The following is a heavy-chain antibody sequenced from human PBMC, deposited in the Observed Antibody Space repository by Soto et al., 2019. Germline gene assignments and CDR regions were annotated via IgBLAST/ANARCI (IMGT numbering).Heavy chain of an antibody. Sequence: EVQLLESGGGLVQPGGSLRLSCAASGFTFSSYAMSWVRQAPGKGLEWVSAISGSGGSTYYADSVKGRFTISRDNSKNTLYLQMNRLRAEDTAVYYCSPSGGVVAATPYDYWGQGTLVTVSS. CDR2: ISGSGGST. CDR3: SPSGGVVAATPYDY. D-gene: IGHD2-15*01. CDR1: GFTFSSYA. V-gene: IGHV3-23*01. J-gene: IGHJ4*02.